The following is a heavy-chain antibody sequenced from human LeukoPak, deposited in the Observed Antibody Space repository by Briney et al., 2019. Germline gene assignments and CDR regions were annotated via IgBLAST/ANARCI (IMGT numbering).Heavy chain of an antibody. V-gene: IGHV1-46*01. Sequence: ASVKVSCKASGYTFTSYYMHWVRQAPGQGLEWMGIINPSGGSTNYAQKFQGRVTMTRDTSTSTVYMELSSLRSEDTAMYYCARCGRFYDSSGYLDYWGQGILVTVSS. CDR2: INPSGGST. J-gene: IGHJ4*02. D-gene: IGHD3-22*01. CDR3: ARCGRFYDSSGYLDY. CDR1: GYTFTSYY.